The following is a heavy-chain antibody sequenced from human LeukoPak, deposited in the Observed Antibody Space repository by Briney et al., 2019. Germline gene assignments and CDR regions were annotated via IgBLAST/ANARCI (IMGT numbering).Heavy chain of an antibody. V-gene: IGHV4-4*07. D-gene: IGHD2-15*01. J-gene: IGHJ1*01. Sequence: PSETLSLTCTVSGGSISSYYWSWIRQPAGKGLEWIGRIYTSGSTNYNPSLKSRVTMSVDTSKNQFSLKLSSVTAADTAVYYCARVGIRCSGGSCHSQYFQHWGQGTLVTVSS. CDR3: ARVGIRCSGGSCHSQYFQH. CDR2: IYTSGST. CDR1: GGSISSYY.